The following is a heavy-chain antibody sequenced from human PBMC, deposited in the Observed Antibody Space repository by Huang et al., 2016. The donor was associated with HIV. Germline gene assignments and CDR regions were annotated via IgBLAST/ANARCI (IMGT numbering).Heavy chain of an antibody. V-gene: IGHV1-18*04. CDR2: ISPYRGDT. Sequence: QVHLVQSGPEVKRSGASVKVSCKASGYSFTTYGIGWVRQAPGQGLEWMGVISPYRGDTNDEQKVQDRVTMTTDISTSTVYMELRSLRSDDTAVYYCARHNGYSGGFAMDWGQGTLVTVSS. CDR3: ARHNGYSGGFAMD. D-gene: IGHD5-12*01. CDR1: GYSFTTYG. J-gene: IGHJ4*02.